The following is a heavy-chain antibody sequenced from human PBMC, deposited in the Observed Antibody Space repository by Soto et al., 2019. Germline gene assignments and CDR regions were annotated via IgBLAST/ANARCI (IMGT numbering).Heavy chain of an antibody. Sequence: GGSLRLSCAASGFTFSSYAMHWVRQAPGKGLEWVAVISYDGSNKYYADSVKGRFTISRDNSKNTLYLQMNSLRAEDTAVYYCARDSLRFLEWFGMDVWGQGTTVTVSS. CDR2: ISYDGSNK. CDR3: ARDSLRFLEWFGMDV. J-gene: IGHJ6*02. V-gene: IGHV3-30-3*01. CDR1: GFTFSSYA. D-gene: IGHD3-3*01.